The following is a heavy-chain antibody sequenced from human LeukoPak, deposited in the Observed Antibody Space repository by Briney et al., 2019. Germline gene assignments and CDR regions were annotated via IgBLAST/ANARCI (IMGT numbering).Heavy chain of an antibody. CDR3: ARERGSSWVLTRAFDI. CDR1: GFTFSSYA. D-gene: IGHD6-13*01. CDR2: ISSNGGST. V-gene: IGHV3-64*01. Sequence: GGSLRLSCAASGFTFSSYAMHWVRQAPGKGLEYVSAISSNGGSTYYANSVKGRFTISRDNAKNSLYLQMNSLRAEDTAVYYCARERGSSWVLTRAFDIWGQGTMVTVSS. J-gene: IGHJ3*02.